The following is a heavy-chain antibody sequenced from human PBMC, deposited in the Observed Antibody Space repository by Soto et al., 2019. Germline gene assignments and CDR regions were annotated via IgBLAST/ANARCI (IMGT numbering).Heavy chain of an antibody. CDR2: MNPYTGKA. J-gene: IGHJ4*02. CDR3: ARRKERSGPNYFDY. Sequence: GASVKVSCKASGYTFTTYDINWVRQAPGQGLEWMGWMNPYTGKAGYAQKFQGRVTMTRDNSISTAYMELSSLRSDDTAVYYCARRKERSGPNYFDYWGQGTLVTVSS. D-gene: IGHD6-25*01. V-gene: IGHV1-8*01. CDR1: GYTFTTYD.